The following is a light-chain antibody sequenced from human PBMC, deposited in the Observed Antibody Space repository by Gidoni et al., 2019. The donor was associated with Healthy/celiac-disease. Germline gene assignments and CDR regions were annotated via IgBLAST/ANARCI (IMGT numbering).Light chain of an antibody. Sequence: SSELTQDPAASVALGQTVRITCQVDSLRSYYASWYQQKPGQAPVLVIYSKNNRPSGIPDRFSGSSSGNTASLTITGAQAEDEADYYCNSRDSSGNHVVFGGGTKLTVL. V-gene: IGLV3-19*01. J-gene: IGLJ2*01. CDR1: SLRSYY. CDR2: SKN. CDR3: NSRDSSGNHVV.